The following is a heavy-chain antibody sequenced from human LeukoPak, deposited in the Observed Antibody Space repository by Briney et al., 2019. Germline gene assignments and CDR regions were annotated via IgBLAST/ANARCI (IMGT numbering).Heavy chain of an antibody. CDR1: GGSFSGYY. CDR2: INRSGST. V-gene: IGHV4-34*01. D-gene: IGHD3-10*01. J-gene: IGHJ4*02. CDR3: ARPAYYYGSGSYYNFLAWQKYYFDY. Sequence: SETLSLTCAVYGGSFSGYYWSWIRQPPGKGLEWIGEINRSGSTNYNPSLKSRVTISVDTSKNQFSLKLSSVTAADTAVYYCARPAYYYGSGSYYNFLAWQKYYFDYWGQGTLVTVSS.